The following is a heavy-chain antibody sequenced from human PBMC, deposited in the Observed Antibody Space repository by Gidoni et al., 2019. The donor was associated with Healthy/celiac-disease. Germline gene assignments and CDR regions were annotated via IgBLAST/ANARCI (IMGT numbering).Heavy chain of an antibody. Sequence: EVQLVEPGGGLVQPGGSLRLSCAASGFTVSSNYMSWVRQAPGKGLEWVSVIYRGGSTYYADSVKGRFTISRDNSKNTLYLQMNSLRAEDTAVYYCAVVGATGDYDAFDIWGQGTMVTVSS. V-gene: IGHV3-66*01. D-gene: IGHD1-26*01. J-gene: IGHJ3*02. CDR3: AVVGATGDYDAFDI. CDR2: IYRGGST. CDR1: GFTVSSNY.